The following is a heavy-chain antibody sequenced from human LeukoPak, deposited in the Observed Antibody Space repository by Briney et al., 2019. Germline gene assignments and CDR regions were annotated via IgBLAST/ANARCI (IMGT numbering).Heavy chain of an antibody. D-gene: IGHD3-22*01. V-gene: IGHV4-59*12. CDR3: ARNRRYYYDSSGYFITYFDY. Sequence: SETLSLTCTVSGGSISSYYWSWIRQPPGKGLEWIGYIYHSGSTYYNPSLKSRVTISVDRSKNQFSLKLSSVTAADTAVYYCARNRRYYYDSSGYFITYFDYWGQGTLVTVSS. CDR2: IYHSGST. CDR1: GGSISSYY. J-gene: IGHJ4*02.